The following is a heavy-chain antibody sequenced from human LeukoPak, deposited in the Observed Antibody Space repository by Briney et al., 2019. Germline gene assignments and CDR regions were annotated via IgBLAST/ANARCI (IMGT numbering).Heavy chain of an antibody. J-gene: IGHJ4*02. CDR2: INSDGSST. CDR1: GFTFSSYW. CDR3: ARVEVWGVIDY. V-gene: IGHV3-74*01. D-gene: IGHD3-10*01. Sequence: GGSLRVSCAASGFTFSSYWMHWVRQAPGKGLVWVSRINSDGSSTSYADSVKGRFTISRDNAKNTLYLQMNSLRAEDTAVYYCARVEVWGVIDYWGQGTLVTVSS.